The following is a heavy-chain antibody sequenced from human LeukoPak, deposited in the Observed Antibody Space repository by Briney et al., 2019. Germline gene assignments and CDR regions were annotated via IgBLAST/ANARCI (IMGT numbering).Heavy chain of an antibody. J-gene: IGHJ6*04. CDR2: INPNSGGT. D-gene: IGHD3-22*01. CDR1: GYTFTGYY. V-gene: IGHV1-2*02. Sequence: ASVKVSCKASGYTFTGYYMHWVRHAPGQGLEWMGWINPNSGGTDYAQKFQGRVTMTRDTSISTAYMELSRLRSDDTAVYYCARTASYYYDSSGYRVWGKGTTVTVSS. CDR3: ARTASYYYDSSGYRV.